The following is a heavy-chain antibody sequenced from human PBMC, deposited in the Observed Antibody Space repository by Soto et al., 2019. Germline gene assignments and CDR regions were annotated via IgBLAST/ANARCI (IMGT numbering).Heavy chain of an antibody. V-gene: IGHV1-2*02. D-gene: IGHD6-19*01. CDR2: INPATGAG. J-gene: IGHJ3*02. Sequence: QLHLVQSGAVVKKPGASVTVSCSASGYPVTAYYMHWVRQAPGRGLEWMGGINPATGAGKYTQTFPGRVTITREPATNTGFRELSGLTSEATAVFYCARGGGVAVAGSAAFDMWGQGTLVTVSS. CDR3: ARGGGVAVAGSAAFDM. CDR1: GYPVTAYY.